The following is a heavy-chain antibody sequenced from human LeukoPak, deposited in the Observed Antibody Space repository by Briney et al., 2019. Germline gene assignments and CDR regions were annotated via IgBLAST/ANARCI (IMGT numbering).Heavy chain of an antibody. J-gene: IGHJ6*03. V-gene: IGHV1-2*02. Sequence: ASVKVSCKASGYTFTGYYIHWVRQAPGQGLEWMGWIRGDNGGTNFAQKFRGRVTMTRDTSTTTAYMELSRLRSDDTAVYYCARGLTVSIGNDFPYYYYYMDVWGKGTTVTVS. CDR1: GYTFTGYY. CDR2: IRGDNGGT. D-gene: IGHD3-3*01. CDR3: ARGLTVSIGNDFPYYYYYMDV.